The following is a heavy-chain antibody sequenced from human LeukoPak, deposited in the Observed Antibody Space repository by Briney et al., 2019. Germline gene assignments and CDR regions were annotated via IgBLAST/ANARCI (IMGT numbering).Heavy chain of an antibody. D-gene: IGHD5-12*01. CDR2: IILILDIA. J-gene: IGHJ4*02. CDR1: GGTVSSYT. Sequence: ASVKVSCKASGGTVSSYTINWVRQAPGQGLEWMGRIILILDIANYAQKFQDRVTITADKSTNTAYMYLSSMRSEDTAVYYCARGRAGYSGYDCDFDYWGQGTLVTVSS. V-gene: IGHV1-69*02. CDR3: ARGRAGYSGYDCDFDY.